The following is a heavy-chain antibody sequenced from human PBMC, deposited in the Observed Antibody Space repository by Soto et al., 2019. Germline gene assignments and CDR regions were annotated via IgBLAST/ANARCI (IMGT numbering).Heavy chain of an antibody. CDR1: GGTFSSYA. Sequence: QVQLVQSGAEVKKPGSSVKVSCKASGGTFSSYAISWVRQAPGQGLEWMGGIIPIFGTANYAQKFQGRVKITADESTRTAYMELSSLRSEDTAVYYCARGKETYYDSSGYYLRDNWFDPWGQGTLVTVSS. J-gene: IGHJ5*02. D-gene: IGHD3-22*01. CDR2: IIPIFGTA. CDR3: ARGKETYYDSSGYYLRDNWFDP. V-gene: IGHV1-69*12.